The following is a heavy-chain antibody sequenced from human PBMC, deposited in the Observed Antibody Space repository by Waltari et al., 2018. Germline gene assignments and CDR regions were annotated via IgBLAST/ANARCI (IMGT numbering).Heavy chain of an antibody. CDR3: ARVPQPGRHYYYMDV. V-gene: IGHV4-39*07. J-gene: IGHJ6*03. CDR2: IYYSGST. CDR1: GGSISSSSYY. Sequence: QLQLQESGPGLVKPSETLSLTCTVPGGSISSSSYYWGWIRQPPGKGLEWIGSIYYSGSTYYNPSLKSRVTISVDTSKNQFSLKLSSVTAADTAVYYCARVPQPGRHYYYMDVWGKGTTVTISS.